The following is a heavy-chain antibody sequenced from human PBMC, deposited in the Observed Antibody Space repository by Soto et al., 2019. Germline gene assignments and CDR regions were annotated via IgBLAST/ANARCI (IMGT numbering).Heavy chain of an antibody. Sequence: QVQLVESGGGVVQPGRSLRLSCAASGFTFNSYGMHWVRQCPGNGLEWVAFISYDSTKTYYADSVKGRFTISRDNSNSALYVQMNSLTGEDTAVDYCARTRSAWSDFHYYSLDVWGQGTTVTVSS. J-gene: IGHJ6*02. D-gene: IGHD1-26*01. CDR3: ARTRSAWSDFHYYSLDV. CDR1: GFTFNSYG. V-gene: IGHV3-30*03. CDR2: ISYDSTKT.